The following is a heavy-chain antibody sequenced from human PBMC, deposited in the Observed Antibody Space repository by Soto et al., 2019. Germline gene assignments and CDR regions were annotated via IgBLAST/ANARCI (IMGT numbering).Heavy chain of an antibody. J-gene: IGHJ4*02. CDR3: ARQRYSSVWAPFDF. D-gene: IGHD6-19*01. V-gene: IGHV4-39*01. CDR2: IYYSGST. CDR1: GGSISSNSYF. Sequence: SETLSLTCIVSGGSISSNSYFWGWIRQPPGKGLEWIGSIYYSGSTHYNPSLKSRVTMSEDTSKNQFSVSLSSVTAADTAVYYCARQRYSSVWAPFDFWGQGTLVTVSS.